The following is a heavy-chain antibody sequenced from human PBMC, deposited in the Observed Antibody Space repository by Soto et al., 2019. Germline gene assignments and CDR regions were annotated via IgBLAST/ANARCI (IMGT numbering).Heavy chain of an antibody. CDR1: GLIFSSYG. J-gene: IGHJ6*03. D-gene: IGHD6-13*01. V-gene: IGHV3-30*18. CDR2: ISYDGSNK. CDR3: AKCLGAAGSSYRYYMDV. Sequence: RGSLILSWAASGLIFSSYGMHWVLQAPGKGLEWVAVISYDGSNKYYADSVKGRFTISRDNSKNTLYLQMNSLRAEDTAVYYCAKCLGAAGSSYRYYMDVWGRGATVSVSS.